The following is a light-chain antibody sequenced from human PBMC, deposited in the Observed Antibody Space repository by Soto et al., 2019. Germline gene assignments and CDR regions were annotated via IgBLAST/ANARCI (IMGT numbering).Light chain of an antibody. J-gene: IGKJ2*01. CDR3: QQYNSHSSYT. CDR1: QSINTW. V-gene: IGKV1-5*03. Sequence: DIQMTQSPSTLSASVGDRVTITCRASQSINTWLAWYQQKPGKAPKLLIYKASSLGSGVPSRFSGSGSGTEFTLTISSLQPDDFYYCQQYNSHSSYTFGQGTKLEIK. CDR2: KAS.